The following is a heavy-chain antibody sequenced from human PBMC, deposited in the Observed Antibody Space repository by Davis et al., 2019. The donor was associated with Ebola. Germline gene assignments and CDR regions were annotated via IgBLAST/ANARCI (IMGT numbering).Heavy chain of an antibody. J-gene: IGHJ5*02. V-gene: IGHV4-34*01. CDR1: GGSPSRYY. CDR3: ARVPFYYGSSGYYGVGWFDR. CDR2: INLRGST. Sequence: SETLSLTCAVSGGSPSRYYWRRIRQPPGKGLEWIGAINLRGSTNNKPSLKSRVNISGDTSKNQFSLKLSSVTAADTAVYYCARVPFYYGSSGYYGVGWFDRWGQGTLVTVSS. D-gene: IGHD3-22*01.